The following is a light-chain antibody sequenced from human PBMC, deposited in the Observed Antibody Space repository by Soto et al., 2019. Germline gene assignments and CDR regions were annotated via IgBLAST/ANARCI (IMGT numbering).Light chain of an antibody. CDR2: DER. Sequence: SYELAQPPSVSVAPGQTARITCGGNNIGIKSVHWYQQKPGQAPVLVIYDERDRPSGIPERFSGSNSGNTATLTISRVEAGDEADYYCHVWDGSSDPVVFGGGTKVTVL. CDR3: HVWDGSSDPVV. V-gene: IGLV3-21*02. J-gene: IGLJ2*01. CDR1: NIGIKS.